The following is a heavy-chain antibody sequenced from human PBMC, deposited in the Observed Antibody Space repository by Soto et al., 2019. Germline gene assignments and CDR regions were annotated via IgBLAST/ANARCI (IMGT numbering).Heavy chain of an antibody. CDR1: GFTFSSYG. J-gene: IGHJ6*02. D-gene: IGHD3-3*01. CDR3: AKDRVTIFGVVPAKIYYYGMDV. Sequence: GGSLRLSCAASGFTFSSYGMHWVRQAPGKGLEWVAVISYDGSNKYYADSVKGRFTISRDNSKNTLYLQMNGLRAEDTAVYYCAKDRVTIFGVVPAKIYYYGMDVWGQGTTVTVSS. V-gene: IGHV3-30*18. CDR2: ISYDGSNK.